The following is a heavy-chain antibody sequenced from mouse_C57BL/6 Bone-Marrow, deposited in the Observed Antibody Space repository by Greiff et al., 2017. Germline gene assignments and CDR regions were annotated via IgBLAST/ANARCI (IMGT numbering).Heavy chain of an antibody. CDR2: IYPGDGDT. CDR1: GYAFSSSW. CDR3: ARKRGASWFAY. V-gene: IGHV1-82*01. J-gene: IGHJ3*01. Sequence: QVQLKESGPELVKPGASVKISCKASGYAFSSSWMNWVKQRPGKGLEWIGRIYPGDGDTNYNGKFKGKATLTADKSSSTAYMQLSSLTSEDSAVYFCARKRGASWFAYWGQGTLVTVSA.